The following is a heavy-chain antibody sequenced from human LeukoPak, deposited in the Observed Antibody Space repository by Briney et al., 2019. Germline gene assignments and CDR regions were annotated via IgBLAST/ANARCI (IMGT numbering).Heavy chain of an antibody. J-gene: IGHJ3*02. D-gene: IGHD6-13*01. CDR1: GFTFTNYA. V-gene: IGHV3-23*01. CDR3: ARDRAAAGTPSGPFDI. Sequence: GGSLRLSCAASGFTFTNYAMSWVRQAPGKGLEWVSVSSGGNTYYADSVKGRFTISRDNSKNTLYLQMNSLRAEDTAVYYCARDRAAAGTPSGPFDIWGQGTMVTVSS. CDR2: SSGGNT.